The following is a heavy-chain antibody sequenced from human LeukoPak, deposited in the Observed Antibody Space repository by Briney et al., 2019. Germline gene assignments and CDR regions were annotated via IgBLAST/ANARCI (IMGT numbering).Heavy chain of an antibody. D-gene: IGHD2-2*01. CDR3: ATGERLVPAAMWFDY. Sequence: ASVKVSCKASGYTFTDYYMHWVRQAPGQGLEWMGWINPKGGGRSYAQRFQGRVTMTRDTSISTAYMELSRLRSGDTAVYYCATGERLVPAAMWFDYWGQGTLVTVSS. V-gene: IGHV1-2*02. CDR2: INPKGGGR. J-gene: IGHJ4*02. CDR1: GYTFTDYY.